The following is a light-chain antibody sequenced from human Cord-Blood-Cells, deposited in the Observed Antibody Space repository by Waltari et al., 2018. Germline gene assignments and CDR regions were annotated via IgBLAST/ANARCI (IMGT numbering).Light chain of an antibody. CDR2: EVS. CDR3: CSYAGSSTLV. J-gene: IGLJ2*01. Sequence: QSALTQPASVSGSPGQSITISCTGTSSDVGSYNIVSWYQQHPDKAPKLFMYEVSKRPSGVSNRFSGSKSGNTASLTISGLQAEDEADYYCCSYAGSSTLVFGGGTKLTVL. V-gene: IGLV2-23*02. CDR1: SSDVGSYNI.